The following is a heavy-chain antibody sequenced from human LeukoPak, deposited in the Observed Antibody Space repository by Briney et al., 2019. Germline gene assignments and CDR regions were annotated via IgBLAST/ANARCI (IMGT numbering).Heavy chain of an antibody. CDR1: GGSVSSGSYY. CDR2: IDYSGST. D-gene: IGHD3-3*01. CDR3: ARNSLRFLECNDY. Sequence: SETLSLTCTVSGGSVSSGSYYWSWIRQPPGKGLEWIGYIDYSGSTNYNPSLKGRVTISVDSSRNQCSLKLSSVTAADTAVYYCARNSLRFLECNDYWGQGTLVTVSS. V-gene: IGHV4-61*01. J-gene: IGHJ4*02.